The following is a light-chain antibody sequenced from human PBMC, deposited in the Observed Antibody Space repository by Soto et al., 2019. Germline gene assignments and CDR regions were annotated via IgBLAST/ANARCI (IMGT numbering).Light chain of an antibody. Sequence: QSVLTQPASVSGSPGQSITISCTGTSSDIGHYDYVSWYQQHPGKAPKLMIYHVTYRPSGVPDRFSGSKSGNTASLTISGLQAADEADYYCSLYTSENTYVFGTGTKVTV. CDR2: HVT. V-gene: IGLV2-14*03. CDR3: SLYTSENTYV. CDR1: SSDIGHYDY. J-gene: IGLJ1*01.